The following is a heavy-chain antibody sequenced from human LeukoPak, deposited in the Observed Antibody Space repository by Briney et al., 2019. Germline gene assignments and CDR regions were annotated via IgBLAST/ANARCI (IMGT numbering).Heavy chain of an antibody. D-gene: IGHD6-13*01. V-gene: IGHV4-34*01. Sequence: SETLSLTCAVYGGSFSGYYWSWIRQPPGKGLEWIGEINHSGSTNYNPSLKSRVTISVDTSKNQFSLKLSSVTAADTAVYYCARHDGVAAAGREALFDYWGQGTLVTVSS. J-gene: IGHJ4*02. CDR3: ARHDGVAAAGREALFDY. CDR2: INHSGST. CDR1: GGSFSGYY.